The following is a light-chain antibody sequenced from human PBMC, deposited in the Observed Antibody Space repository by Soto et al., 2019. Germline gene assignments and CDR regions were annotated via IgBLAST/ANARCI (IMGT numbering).Light chain of an antibody. CDR3: QHYDHLPPFT. CDR2: GAS. CDR1: QDIRKY. Sequence: DIQMTQSPSSLSASVGDRVTITCPASQDIRKYLSWYQQKPGRAPKLLIYGASNLETGGPARFTGSGVGTDFTFTISSLQPDDIATYYCQHYDHLPPFTFGPGTNVAIK. V-gene: IGKV1-33*01. J-gene: IGKJ3*01.